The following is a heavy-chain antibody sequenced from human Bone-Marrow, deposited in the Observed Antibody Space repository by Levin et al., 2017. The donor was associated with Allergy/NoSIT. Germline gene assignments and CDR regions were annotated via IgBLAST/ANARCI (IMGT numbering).Heavy chain of an antibody. CDR1: GGSISRTAYF. Sequence: TASETLSLTCTVSGGSISRTAYFWGWIRQPPGKGPDWIGSISYTGSTYYNPSLKNRVTVSVDTSKNQFSLRLSSVTAADTAVYYCARHFIELEFGAGSYISWGPGTLVTVSS. CDR3: ARHFIELEFGAGSYIS. V-gene: IGHV4-39*01. D-gene: IGHD3-10*01. J-gene: IGHJ5*02. CDR2: ISYTGST.